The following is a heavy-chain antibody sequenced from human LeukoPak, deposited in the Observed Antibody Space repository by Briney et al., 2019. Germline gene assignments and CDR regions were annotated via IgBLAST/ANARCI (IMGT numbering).Heavy chain of an antibody. CDR1: GGSISSGSYY. J-gene: IGHJ5*02. D-gene: IGHD3-10*01. CDR2: IYTSGIT. CDR3: ARDDPGGIWFGELGSTPRNWFDP. V-gene: IGHV4-61*02. Sequence: PSETLSLTCTVSGGSISSGSYYWSWIRQPAGKGLEWVGRIYTSGITNYNPSLKSRVTISVDTSKNQFSLKLSSVTAADTAVYYCARDDPGGIWFGELGSTPRNWFDPWGQGTLVTVSS.